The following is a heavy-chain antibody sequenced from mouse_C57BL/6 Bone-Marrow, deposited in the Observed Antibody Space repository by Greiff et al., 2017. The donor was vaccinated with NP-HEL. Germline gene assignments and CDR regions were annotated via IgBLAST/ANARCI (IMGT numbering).Heavy chain of an antibody. CDR3: ARSMEYYGSSYVEYFDV. CDR1: GYTFTSYW. V-gene: IGHV1-64*01. CDR2: IHPNSGST. Sequence: QVQLQQPGAELVKPGASVKLSCKASGYTFTSYWMHWVKQRPGQGLEWIGMIHPNSGSTNYNEKFKSKATLTVDKSSSTAYMQLSSLTSEDSAVYYCARSMEYYGSSYVEYFDVWGTGTTVTVSS. D-gene: IGHD1-1*01. J-gene: IGHJ1*03.